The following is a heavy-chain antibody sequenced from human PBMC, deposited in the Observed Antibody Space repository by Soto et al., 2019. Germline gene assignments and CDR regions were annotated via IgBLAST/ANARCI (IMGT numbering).Heavy chain of an antibody. J-gene: IGHJ4*02. CDR3: ARVPLPSVALADAYYFDC. Sequence: PSETLSLTCTLSVGSVRSGRYYWSWIRQPPWKGLEWIGYVFYSGSTRYNPSLNSRVTISVDTSKNQFSLKLTSVTAADTAMYYCARVPLPSVALADAYYFDCWGQGTLVIVSS. CDR1: VGSVRSGRYY. CDR2: VFYSGST. V-gene: IGHV4-61*01. D-gene: IGHD6-19*01.